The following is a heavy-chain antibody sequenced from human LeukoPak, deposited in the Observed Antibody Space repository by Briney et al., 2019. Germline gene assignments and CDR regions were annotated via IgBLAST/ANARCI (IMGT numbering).Heavy chain of an antibody. J-gene: IGHJ4*02. CDR1: GYSLSELT. D-gene: IGHD4-17*01. CDR2: FDPGMAET. CDR3: APGHEYGLIDY. V-gene: IGHV1-24*01. Sequence: GASVKVSCKVSGYSLSELTMHWVRHAPGKGLEWMGGFDPGMAETIYAEKFQGRITMTEDTPTDTAYMELSSLRSEDTAVYYCAPGHEYGLIDYWGQGTLVPLSS.